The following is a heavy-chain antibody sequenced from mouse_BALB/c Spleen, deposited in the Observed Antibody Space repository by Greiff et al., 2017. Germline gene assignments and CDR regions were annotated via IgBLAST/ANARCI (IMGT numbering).Heavy chain of an antibody. CDR1: GFTFTDYY. D-gene: IGHD1-1*01. V-gene: IGHV7-3*02. CDR3: ARDRYYGSSYGYAMDY. J-gene: IGHJ4*01. Sequence: EVHLVESGGGLVQPGGSLRLSCATSGFTFTDYYMSWVRQPPGKALEWLGFIRNKANGYTTEYSASVKGRFTISRDNSQSILYLQMNTLRAEDSATYYCARDRYYGSSYGYAMDYWGQGTSVTVSS. CDR2: IRNKANGYTT.